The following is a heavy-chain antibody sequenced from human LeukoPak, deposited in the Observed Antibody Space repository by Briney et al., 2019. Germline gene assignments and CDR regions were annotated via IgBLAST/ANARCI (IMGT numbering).Heavy chain of an antibody. CDR2: ISYDGSNK. CDR1: GFTFSSYA. V-gene: IGHV3-30-3*01. CDR3: ATPREAYCGGDCYLGY. J-gene: IGHJ4*02. D-gene: IGHD2-21*01. Sequence: PGGSLRPSCAASGFTFSSYAMHWVRQAPGKGLEWVAVISYDGSNKYYADSVKGRFTISRDNAKNSLSLQMNSLRAEDTAVYYCATPREAYCGGDCYLGYWGQGTLVTVSS.